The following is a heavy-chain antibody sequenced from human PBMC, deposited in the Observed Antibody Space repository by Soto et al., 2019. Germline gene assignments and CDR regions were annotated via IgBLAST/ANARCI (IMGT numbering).Heavy chain of an antibody. CDR1: GFTFNIYT. Sequence: GGSLRLSCAASGFTFNIYTMHWVRQAPGKGLEWVAVISNIGSSSYYADFVKGRFTISRDNSRSTLYLQMNTLRVEDTAVYYCARDFEVSESPVNWAANRFDPWGQGTLVTVSS. D-gene: IGHD7-27*01. J-gene: IGHJ5*02. V-gene: IGHV3-30-3*01. CDR3: ARDFEVSESPVNWAANRFDP. CDR2: ISNIGSSS.